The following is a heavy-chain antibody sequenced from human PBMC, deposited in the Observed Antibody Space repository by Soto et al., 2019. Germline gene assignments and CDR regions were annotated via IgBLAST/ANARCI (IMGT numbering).Heavy chain of an antibody. V-gene: IGHV3-30-3*01. Sequence: SLNISCASSGFTFSSYAMHWVRQAPGKGLEWVAVISYDGSNKYYADSVKGRFTISRDNSKNTLYLQMNSLRAEDTAVYYCAKVNRDGYNPTTYYFDYWGQGTLVTVSS. J-gene: IGHJ4*02. CDR3: AKVNRDGYNPTTYYFDY. CDR1: GFTFSSYA. D-gene: IGHD5-12*01. CDR2: ISYDGSNK.